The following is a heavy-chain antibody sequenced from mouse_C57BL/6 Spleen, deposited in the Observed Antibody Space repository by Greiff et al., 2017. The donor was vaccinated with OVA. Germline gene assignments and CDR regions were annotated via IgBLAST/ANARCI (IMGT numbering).Heavy chain of an antibody. CDR1: GYTFTDYE. V-gene: IGHV1-15*01. D-gene: IGHD1-1*01. J-gene: IGHJ4*01. CDR3: TRYPYGRAMDY. CDR2: IDPETGGT. Sequence: QVQLQQSGAELVRPGASVTLSCKASGYTFTDYEMHWVKQTPVHGLAWIGAIDPETGGTAYNQKFKGKAILTADKSSSTAYMELRSLTSEDSAVYYCTRYPYGRAMDYWGQGTSVTVSS.